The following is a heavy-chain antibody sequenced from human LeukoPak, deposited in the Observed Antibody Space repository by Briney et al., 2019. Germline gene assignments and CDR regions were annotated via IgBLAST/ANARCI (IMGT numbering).Heavy chain of an antibody. CDR3: ARDPHCSNTNCPFDY. CDR2: IYRNENP. J-gene: IGHJ4*02. V-gene: IGHV4-4*02. Sequence: SGTLSLTCAVSGGSISSSDWWSWVRQPPGRGLEWIGYIYRNENPNYNPSLKSRVTMSVDKSKNQFSLRLSSVTAADTAVYSCARDPHCSNTNCPFDYWGQGTLVIVSS. CDR1: GGSISSSDW. D-gene: IGHD2-2*01.